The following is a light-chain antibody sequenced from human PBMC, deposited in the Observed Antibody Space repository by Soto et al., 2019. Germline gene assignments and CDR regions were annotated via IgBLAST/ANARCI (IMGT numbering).Light chain of an antibody. CDR2: DAS. V-gene: IGKV3-11*01. CDR1: QSVSTY. J-gene: IGKJ5*01. CDR3: QQRAAWPPT. Sequence: EIVLTQSPATLSFFPGERATLSCRASQSVSTYLAWYQQKPGQAPRLFISDASNRAKGIPARFSGSGSGTDFSLTISSLEPEDFAVYYCQQRAAWPPTFGQGTRLEIK.